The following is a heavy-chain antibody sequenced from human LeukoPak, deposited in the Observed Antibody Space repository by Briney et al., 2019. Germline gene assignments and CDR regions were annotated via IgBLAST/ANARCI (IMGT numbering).Heavy chain of an antibody. D-gene: IGHD3-16*01. J-gene: IGHJ4*02. V-gene: IGHV3-21*05. CDR3: VREVGRPKTFYFDS. Sequence: PGGSLRLSCIASGFVFSRDNMNWVRQAPGKGLEWVAHISENIYYADSVQGRFTISRDNAKNSLHLQMSNLRVDDRAMYYCVREVGRPKTFYFDSWGRGTPVTVSS. CDR2: ISENI. CDR1: GFVFSRDN.